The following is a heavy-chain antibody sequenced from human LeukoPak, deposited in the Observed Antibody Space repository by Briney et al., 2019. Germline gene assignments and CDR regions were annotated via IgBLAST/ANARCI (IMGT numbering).Heavy chain of an antibody. Sequence: SSVKASCKASGGTFSSYAISWVRQAPGQGLEWMGRIIPIFGTANYAQKFQGRVTITTDESTSTAYMELSSLRSEDTAVYYCARDSKSKYSSSWYAYYYYYMDVWGKGTTVTVSS. V-gene: IGHV1-69*05. CDR1: GGTFSSYA. J-gene: IGHJ6*03. D-gene: IGHD6-13*01. CDR2: IIPIFGTA. CDR3: ARDSKSKYSSSWYAYYYYYMDV.